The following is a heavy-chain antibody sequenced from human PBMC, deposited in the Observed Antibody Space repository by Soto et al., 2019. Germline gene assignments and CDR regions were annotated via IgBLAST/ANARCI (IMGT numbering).Heavy chain of an antibody. J-gene: IGHJ2*01. Sequence: QVQLVESGGGVVQPGRSLRLSCAASGFTFSSYGMHWVRQAPGKGLEWVAVISYDGSNKYYADSVKGRFTISRDNSTSTLYLQMNSLRAEDTAVYYCVKPTGGAAAGRYWYFDLWGRGTLVTVSS. V-gene: IGHV3-30*18. CDR3: VKPTGGAAAGRYWYFDL. CDR1: GFTFSSYG. D-gene: IGHD6-13*01. CDR2: ISYDGSNK.